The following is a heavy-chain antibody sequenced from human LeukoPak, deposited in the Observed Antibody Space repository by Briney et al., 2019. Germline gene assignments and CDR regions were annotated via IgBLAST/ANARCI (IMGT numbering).Heavy chain of an antibody. Sequence: SETLSLTCTVSGGSISSSSYYWGWIRQPPGKGLEWIGSIYYSGSTYYNPSLKSRVTISIDTSKNQFSLKLSSVTAADTAVYYCATRRAGYYHMDVWGKGTTVTVSS. D-gene: IGHD6-19*01. V-gene: IGHV4-39*01. CDR2: IYYSGST. CDR1: GGSISSSSYY. J-gene: IGHJ6*03. CDR3: ATRRAGYYHMDV.